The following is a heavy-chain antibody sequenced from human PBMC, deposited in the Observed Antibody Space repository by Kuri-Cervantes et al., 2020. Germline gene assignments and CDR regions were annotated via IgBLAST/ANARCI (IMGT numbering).Heavy chain of an antibody. CDR1: GFTFSSYA. V-gene: IGHV3-30-3*01. Sequence: GESLKISCAASGFTFSSYAMHWVRQAPGKGLEWVAVISYDGSNKYYADSVKGRFTISRDNSKNTLYLQMNSLRAEDTAVYYCARSLEYSSSSGWGQGTLVTVSS. CDR3: ARSLEYSSSSG. CDR2: ISYDGSNK. D-gene: IGHD6-6*01. J-gene: IGHJ4*02.